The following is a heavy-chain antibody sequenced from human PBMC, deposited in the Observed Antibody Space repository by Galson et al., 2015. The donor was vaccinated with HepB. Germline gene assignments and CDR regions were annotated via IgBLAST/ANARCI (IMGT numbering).Heavy chain of an antibody. V-gene: IGHV3-30-3*01. Sequence: SLRLSCAASGFTFSSYAMHWVRQAPGKGLQWVAIIPYDGSYKYYADSVQGRFTISRDNSKNTLYLQMSSLRAEDTAVYYCAREGMAGTLDYWGQGTLITVSS. J-gene: IGHJ4*02. CDR3: AREGMAGTLDY. CDR2: IPYDGSYK. CDR1: GFTFSSYA. D-gene: IGHD6-19*01.